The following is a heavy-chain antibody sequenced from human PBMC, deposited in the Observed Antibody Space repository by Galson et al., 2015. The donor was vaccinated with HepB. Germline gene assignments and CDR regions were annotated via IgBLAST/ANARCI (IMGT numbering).Heavy chain of an antibody. CDR1: GFIFRTYN. CDR3: AREGRHFY. CDR2: ISSSSTYI. D-gene: IGHD3-3*02. V-gene: IGHV3-21*01. Sequence: SLRLSCAASGFIFRTYNMNWVRQAPGKGLEWVSCISSSSTYINYADSVKGRFTISRDNAKSSLYLRMNSLRAEDTAVYYCAREGRHFYWGQGTLVTVSS. J-gene: IGHJ4*02.